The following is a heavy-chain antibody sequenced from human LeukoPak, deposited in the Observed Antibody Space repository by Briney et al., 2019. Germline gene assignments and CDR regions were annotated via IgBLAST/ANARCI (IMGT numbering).Heavy chain of an antibody. V-gene: IGHV1-69*06. D-gene: IGHD2-2*01. Sequence: SVKVSCKASGGTFSSYAISWVRQAPGQGLEWMGGIIPIFGTANYAQKFQGRVTITADKSTSTAYMELSSLRSEDTAVYYCARGARDCSSTSCPRALFDNWGQGTLVTVSS. J-gene: IGHJ4*02. CDR2: IIPIFGTA. CDR3: ARGARDCSSTSCPRALFDN. CDR1: GGTFSSYA.